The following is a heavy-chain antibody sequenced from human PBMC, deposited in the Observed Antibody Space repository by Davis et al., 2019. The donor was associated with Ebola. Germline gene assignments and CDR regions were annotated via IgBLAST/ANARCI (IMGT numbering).Heavy chain of an antibody. D-gene: IGHD6-6*01. CDR3: ARSIAARRGDAFDI. CDR1: GYSFISYW. Sequence: ESLKISCKGFGYSFISYWIGWVRQMPGKGLEWMGVIYPGDSDTRYSPSLQGQVTISADKSISTAYLQWSSLKASDTAMYYCARSIAARRGDAFDIWGQGTMVTVSS. CDR2: IYPGDSDT. J-gene: IGHJ3*02. V-gene: IGHV5-51*01.